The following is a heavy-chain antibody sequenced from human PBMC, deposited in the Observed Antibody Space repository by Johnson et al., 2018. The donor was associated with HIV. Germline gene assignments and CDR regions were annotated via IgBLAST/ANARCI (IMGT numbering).Heavy chain of an antibody. CDR3: ARTITKSAFDI. D-gene: IGHD3-10*01. CDR2: IYSGGST. J-gene: IGHJ3*02. CDR1: GFTFDDYA. Sequence: VQLMESGGGLVQPGRSLRLSCAASGFTFDDYAMHWVRQAPGKGLEWVSVIYSGGSTYYADSVKGRFTISRDNSKNTLYLQMNSLRAEDTAVYYCARTITKSAFDIWGQGTMVTVSS. V-gene: IGHV3-66*01.